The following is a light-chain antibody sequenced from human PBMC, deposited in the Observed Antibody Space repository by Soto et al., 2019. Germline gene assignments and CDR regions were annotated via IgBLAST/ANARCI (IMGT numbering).Light chain of an antibody. CDR2: AAS. V-gene: IGKV1-39*01. J-gene: IGKJ1*01. CDR3: QQSYTTPWT. Sequence: DIQMTQSPSSLSASVGDRVTITCRASQSITSYLNWYQQKPGKAPQLLIYAASSLQSGVPPRFSGSGSGTDFTLTISSLQPEDFATYFCQQSYTTPWTFGQGTKVEVK. CDR1: QSITSY.